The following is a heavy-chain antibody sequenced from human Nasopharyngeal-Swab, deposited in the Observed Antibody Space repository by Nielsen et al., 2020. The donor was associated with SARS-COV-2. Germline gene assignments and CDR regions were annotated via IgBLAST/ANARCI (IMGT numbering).Heavy chain of an antibody. CDR1: GGSISSSSYY. CDR2: IYYSGST. J-gene: IGHJ5*02. D-gene: IGHD1-26*01. Sequence: SETLSLTCTVSGGSISSSSYYWDWIRQPPGKGLEWIGSIYYSGSTYYNPSLKSRVTISVDTSKNQFSLKLSSVTAADTAVYYCARHASGSYYPGVAGNWFDPWGQGTLVTVSS. V-gene: IGHV4-39*01. CDR3: ARHASGSYYPGVAGNWFDP.